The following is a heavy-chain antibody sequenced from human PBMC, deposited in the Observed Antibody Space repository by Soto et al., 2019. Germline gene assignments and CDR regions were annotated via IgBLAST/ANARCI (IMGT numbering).Heavy chain of an antibody. D-gene: IGHD5-18*01. J-gene: IGHJ5*02. CDR3: ARGYSYGYIWFDP. Sequence: SVKVSCKASGGTFSSYAISWVRQAPGQGLEWMGGIIPIFGTANYAQKFQGRVTVTADESTSTAYMELSSLRSEDTAVYYCARGYSYGYIWFDPWGQGTLVTVSS. V-gene: IGHV1-69*13. CDR2: IIPIFGTA. CDR1: GGTFSSYA.